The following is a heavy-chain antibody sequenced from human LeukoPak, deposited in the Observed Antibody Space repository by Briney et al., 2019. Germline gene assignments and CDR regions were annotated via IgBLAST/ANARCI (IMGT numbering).Heavy chain of an antibody. J-gene: IGHJ4*02. CDR3: AKDGSYSYGFFDY. V-gene: IGHV3-23*01. D-gene: IGHD5-18*01. CDR2: ISGSGANT. CDR1: AFTFSSYA. Sequence: GGSLRLSCAASAFTFSSYAMTWVRQAPGKGLEWVSAISGSGANTYYADSVKGRFTISRDNSKNTLYLQVNSLRAEDTAVYYCAKDGSYSYGFFDYWGQGTLVTVSS.